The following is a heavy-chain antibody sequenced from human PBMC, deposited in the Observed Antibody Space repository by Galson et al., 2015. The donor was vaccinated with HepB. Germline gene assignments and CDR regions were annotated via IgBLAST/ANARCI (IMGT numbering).Heavy chain of an antibody. Sequence: SVKVSCKASGYTFTSYYMHWVRQAPGQGLEWMGIINPSGGSTSYAQKFQGRVTMTRDTSTSTVYMELSSLRSEDTAVYYCARAEYYDSSGYNWFDPWGQGTLVTVSS. D-gene: IGHD3-22*01. J-gene: IGHJ5*02. CDR1: GYTFTSYY. CDR2: INPSGGST. V-gene: IGHV1-46*03. CDR3: ARAEYYDSSGYNWFDP.